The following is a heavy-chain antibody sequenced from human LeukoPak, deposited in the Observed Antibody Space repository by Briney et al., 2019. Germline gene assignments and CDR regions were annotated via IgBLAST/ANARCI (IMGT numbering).Heavy chain of an antibody. V-gene: IGHV3-48*03. CDR2: ISNSGSTI. D-gene: IGHD3-10*01. CDR1: GFTFSSHD. J-gene: IGHJ4*02. Sequence: PGGPLRLSCAASGFTFSSHDMNWVRQAPGKGLEWVSYISNSGSTISYADSVKGRFTISRDNAKNSLYLQMNSLRAEDTTVYYCAREGIADYWGQGTLVTVSS. CDR3: AREGIADY.